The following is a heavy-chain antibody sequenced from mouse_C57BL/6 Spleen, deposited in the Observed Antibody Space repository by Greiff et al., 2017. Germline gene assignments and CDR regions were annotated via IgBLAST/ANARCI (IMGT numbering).Heavy chain of an antibody. CDR2: INPSNGGT. V-gene: IGHV1-53*01. Sequence: QVQLQQPGTELVKPGASVKLSCKASGYTFTSYWMHWVKQRPGQGLAWIGNINPSNGGTNYNEKFKSKATLTVDKSSSTAYMQLSSLTSEDSAVYYCARNYYGSSHHWYFDVWGTGTTVTVSS. D-gene: IGHD1-1*01. CDR1: GYTFTSYW. J-gene: IGHJ1*03. CDR3: ARNYYGSSHHWYFDV.